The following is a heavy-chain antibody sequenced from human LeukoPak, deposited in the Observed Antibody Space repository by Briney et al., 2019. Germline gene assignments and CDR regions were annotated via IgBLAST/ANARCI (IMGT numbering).Heavy chain of an antibody. Sequence: PGRSLRLSCAASGFTFSTYAMHWLRQPPGKGLAWVAVIWSDSTNKDYADFVRGWFTISRDNSTNTLYLQMSSLTAEDTAMYYCARDRLTTVTTFHFDYWSQGTLVTVSS. CDR2: IWSDSTNK. V-gene: IGHV3-33*01. J-gene: IGHJ4*02. D-gene: IGHD4-17*01. CDR3: ARDRLTTVTTFHFDY. CDR1: GFTFSTYA.